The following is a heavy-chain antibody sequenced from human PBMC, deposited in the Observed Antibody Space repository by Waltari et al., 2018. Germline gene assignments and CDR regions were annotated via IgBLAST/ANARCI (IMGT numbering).Heavy chain of an antibody. D-gene: IGHD3-3*01. CDR1: GYNFTGYY. V-gene: IGHV1-2*02. CDR2: INPKSGGA. Sequence: QVQLVQSGAEVKKPGASVQVSCKASGYNFTGYYMNWGRQAPGQGLEWMGWINPKSGGANYTKTFQGRVTITKDTSISTAYMELNRLRSDDTAMYYCARGPDFWSGYYMVPFDYWGQGTLVTVSS. J-gene: IGHJ4*02. CDR3: ARGPDFWSGYYMVPFDY.